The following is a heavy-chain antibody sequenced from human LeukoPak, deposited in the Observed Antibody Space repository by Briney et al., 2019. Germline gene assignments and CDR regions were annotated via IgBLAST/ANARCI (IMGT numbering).Heavy chain of an antibody. CDR1: GGSFSSGGYS. V-gene: IGHV4-30-2*01. J-gene: IGHJ5*02. CDR3: ARSGGPCGGDCYLNWFDP. CDR2: IYHSGST. D-gene: IGHD2-21*02. Sequence: PSQTLSLTCAVSGGSFSSGGYSWSWIRQPPGKGLEWIGYIYHSGSTYYNPSLKSRVTISVDRSKNQFSLKLSSVTAADTAVYCCARSGGPCGGDCYLNWFDPWGQGTLVTVSS.